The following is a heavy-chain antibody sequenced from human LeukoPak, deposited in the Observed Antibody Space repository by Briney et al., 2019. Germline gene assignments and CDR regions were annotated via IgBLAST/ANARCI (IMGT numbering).Heavy chain of an antibody. Sequence: SETLSLTCAVYGGSFSGYYWSWIRQPPGKGLEWIGEINHSGSTNYNPSLKSRVTISVDTSKKQFSLKLSSVTAADTAVYYCARSRSGEGIDPWGQGTLVTVSS. CDR1: GGSFSGYY. D-gene: IGHD3-3*01. CDR2: INHSGST. CDR3: ARSRSGEGIDP. V-gene: IGHV4-34*01. J-gene: IGHJ5*02.